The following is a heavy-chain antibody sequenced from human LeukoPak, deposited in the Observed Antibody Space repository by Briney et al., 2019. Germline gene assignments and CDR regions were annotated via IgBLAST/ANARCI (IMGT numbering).Heavy chain of an antibody. Sequence: SETLSLTCTVSGGSISSYYWSWIRQPPGKGLEWIGYICYSGSTNYNPSLKSRVTISVDTSKNQFSLKLSSVTAADTAVYYCARHQEQRWLQWDHFDYWGQGTLVTVSS. J-gene: IGHJ4*02. V-gene: IGHV4-59*08. CDR3: ARHQEQRWLQWDHFDY. CDR2: ICYSGST. CDR1: GGSISSYY. D-gene: IGHD5-24*01.